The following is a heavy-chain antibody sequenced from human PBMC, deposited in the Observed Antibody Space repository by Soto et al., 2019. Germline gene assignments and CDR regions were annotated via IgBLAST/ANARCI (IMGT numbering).Heavy chain of an antibody. CDR1: GYTFIGYY. V-gene: IGHV1-2*06. Sequence: QVQLVQSGAEVKKPGASVKVSCKASGYTFIGYYIHWVRQAPGQGLEWMGRINPRSGDTTYAQKFQGRLTMTRDTSISTAYMEMSSLRSDDTAVYYCGRDGVGATLLGWFDSWGQGSLVTVSS. D-gene: IGHD1-26*01. J-gene: IGHJ5*01. CDR2: INPRSGDT. CDR3: GRDGVGATLLGWFDS.